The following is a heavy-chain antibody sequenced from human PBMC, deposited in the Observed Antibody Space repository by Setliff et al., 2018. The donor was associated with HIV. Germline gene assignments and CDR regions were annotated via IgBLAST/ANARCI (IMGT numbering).Heavy chain of an antibody. Sequence: ASVKVSCKASGYTFTAYQMHWVRQAPGQGLEWMGWINPNSGGTNSAQKFQGRVTMTRDTSISVAYMELSSLTSDDTAVYYCAIAIRYYDSSGYYLDVWGKGTTVTISS. V-gene: IGHV1-2*02. CDR2: INPNSGGT. CDR1: GYTFTAYQ. D-gene: IGHD3-22*01. J-gene: IGHJ6*03. CDR3: AIAIRYYDSSGYYLDV.